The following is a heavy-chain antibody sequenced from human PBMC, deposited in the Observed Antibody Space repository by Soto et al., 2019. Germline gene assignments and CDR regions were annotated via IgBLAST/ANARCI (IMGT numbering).Heavy chain of an antibody. Sequence: GALRLSGPASGFTFSSYNMNWVRQAPGKGLEWVSSISSSSRYIYYADAVKGRFTISRDNAKNSLYLQMNSLSAEDTAVYYCARAGYSSGWHYFDYWGQGTLVTVSS. V-gene: IGHV3-21*01. CDR2: ISSSSRYI. CDR1: GFTFSSYN. J-gene: IGHJ4*02. CDR3: ARAGYSSGWHYFDY. D-gene: IGHD6-19*01.